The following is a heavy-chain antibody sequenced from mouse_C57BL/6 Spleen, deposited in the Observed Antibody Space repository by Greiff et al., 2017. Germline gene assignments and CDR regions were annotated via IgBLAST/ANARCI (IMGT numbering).Heavy chain of an antibody. J-gene: IGHJ4*01. CDR3: ARRVLPYAMDY. D-gene: IGHD2-14*01. CDR1: GYTFTSYW. V-gene: IGHV1-69*01. Sequence: VQLQQPGAELVMPGASVKLSCKASGYTFTSYWMHWVQQRPGQGLEWIGEIDPSDSYTNYHQKFKGKSTLTVDKSSSTAYMQLSSLTSEDSAVYYRARRVLPYAMDYWGQGTSVTVSS. CDR2: IDPSDSYT.